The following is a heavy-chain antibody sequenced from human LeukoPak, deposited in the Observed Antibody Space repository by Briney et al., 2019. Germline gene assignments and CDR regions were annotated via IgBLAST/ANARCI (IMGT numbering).Heavy chain of an antibody. CDR2: IYYSGST. CDR3: ARGSDYYGSGSDF. D-gene: IGHD3-10*01. J-gene: IGHJ4*02. CDR1: GASISSYY. Sequence: PSETLSLTCTVSGASISSYYWSWIRQPPGKGLEWIGYIYYSGSTNYNPSLKSRVTISVDTSKNQFSLKLSSVTAADTAVYYCARGSDYYGSGSDFWGREPVDTVSS. V-gene: IGHV4-59*01.